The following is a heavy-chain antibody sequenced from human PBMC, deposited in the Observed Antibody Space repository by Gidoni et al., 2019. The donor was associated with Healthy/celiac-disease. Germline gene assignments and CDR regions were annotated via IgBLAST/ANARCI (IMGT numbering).Heavy chain of an antibody. CDR1: GFTSSSYA. CDR2: ITDDGNNK. V-gene: IGHV3-30*01. J-gene: IGHJ1*01. CDR3: ARDSSSWYQYFQH. D-gene: IGHD6-13*01. Sequence: QVQLVESGGGVLQPGRSLRLPCPASGFTSSSYAMHWVRQAPGTGLEWVGVITDDGNNKNYADSGNGRFTITRDNSKNTLYLQMNSLRAEGTAVYYCARDSSSWYQYFQHWGQGTLVTVSS.